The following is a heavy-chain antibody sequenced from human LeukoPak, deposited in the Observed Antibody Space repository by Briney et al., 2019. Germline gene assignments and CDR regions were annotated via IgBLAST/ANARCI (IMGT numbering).Heavy chain of an antibody. V-gene: IGHV3-48*04. CDR2: ISSSSSTI. J-gene: IGHJ5*02. CDR3: AREGRLGARVPNWFDP. CDR1: GFTFSSYS. Sequence: GGSLRLSCAASGFTFSSYSMNWVRQAPGKGLEWVSYISSSSSTIYYADSVKGRFTISRDNAKNSLYLQMNSLRAEDTAVYYCAREGRLGARVPNWFDPWGQGTLVTVSS. D-gene: IGHD1-26*01.